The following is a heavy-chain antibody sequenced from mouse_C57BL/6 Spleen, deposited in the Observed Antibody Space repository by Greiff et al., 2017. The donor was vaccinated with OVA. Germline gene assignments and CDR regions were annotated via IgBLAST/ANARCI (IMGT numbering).Heavy chain of an antibody. J-gene: IGHJ2*01. CDR2: IYPGDGDT. CDR1: GYAFSSSW. D-gene: IGHD1-1*01. V-gene: IGHV1-82*01. Sequence: VQLQQSGPELVKPGASVKISCKASGYAFSSSWMNWVKQRPGKGLEWIGRIYPGDGDTNYNGKFKGKATLTADKSSSPAYMQLSSLTSEDSAVYFCARWGCYGISYPYYFDYWGQGTTLTVSS. CDR3: ARWGCYGISYPYYFDY.